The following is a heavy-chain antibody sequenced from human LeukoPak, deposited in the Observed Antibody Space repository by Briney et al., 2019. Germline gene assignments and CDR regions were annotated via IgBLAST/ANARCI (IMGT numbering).Heavy chain of an antibody. CDR2: IKQDGSEK. CDR1: GFAFTNYG. D-gene: IGHD3-22*01. J-gene: IGHJ2*01. Sequence: GGSLRLSCTASGFAFTNYGMNWVRQAPGKGLEWVANIKQDGSEKYYVDSVKGRFTISRDNAKNSLYLQMNSLRAEDTAVYYCAREGYYYDSSGYYNWYFDLWGRGTLVTVSS. CDR3: AREGYYYDSSGYYNWYFDL. V-gene: IGHV3-7*01.